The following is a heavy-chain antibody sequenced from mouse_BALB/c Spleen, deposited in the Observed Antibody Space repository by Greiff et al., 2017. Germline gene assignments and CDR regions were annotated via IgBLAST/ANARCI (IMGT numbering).Heavy chain of an antibody. J-gene: IGHJ3*01. CDR1: GYSITSDYA. CDR2: ISYSGST. D-gene: IGHD1-1*01. V-gene: IGHV3-2*02. CDR3: ARPPYYYVGSYGGFAY. Sequence: EVKVIESGPGLVKPSQSLSLTCTVTGYSITSDYAWNWIRQFPGNKLEWMGYISYSGSTSYNPSLKSRISITRDTSKNQFFLQLNSVTTEDTATYYCARPPYYYVGSYGGFAYWGQGTLVTVSA.